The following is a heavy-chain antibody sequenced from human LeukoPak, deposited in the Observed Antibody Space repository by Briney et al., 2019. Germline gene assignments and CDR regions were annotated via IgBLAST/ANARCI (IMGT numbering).Heavy chain of an antibody. Sequence: GGSLRLSCAASGFTFDDYAMHWVRQAPGKGLEWVSVIYSDDNTYYADSVKGRFTISRDNSKNTLYLQMNSLRAEDTAVYYCARDLMGARGYWGQGTLVTVSS. CDR1: GFTFDDYA. D-gene: IGHD1-26*01. J-gene: IGHJ4*02. V-gene: IGHV3-53*01. CDR3: ARDLMGARGY. CDR2: IYSDDNT.